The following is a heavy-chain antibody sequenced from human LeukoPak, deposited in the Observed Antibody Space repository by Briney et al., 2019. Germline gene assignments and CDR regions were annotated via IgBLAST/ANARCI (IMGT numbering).Heavy chain of an antibody. V-gene: IGHV5-51*01. D-gene: IGHD1-26*01. J-gene: IGHJ4*02. CDR2: IYPGDSDT. Sequence: TAGGSLRLSCKGSGYSFTSYWIGWVRQMPGKGLEWMGIIYPGDSDTRYSPPFQGQVTISADKSISTAYLQWSSLKASDTAMYYCARSSLRATTEFDYWGQGTLVTVSS. CDR3: ARSSLRATTEFDY. CDR1: GYSFTSYW.